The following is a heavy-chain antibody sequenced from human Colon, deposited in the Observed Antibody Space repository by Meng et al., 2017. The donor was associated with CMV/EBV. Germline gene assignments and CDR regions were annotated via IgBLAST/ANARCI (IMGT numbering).Heavy chain of an antibody. V-gene: IGHV4-39*01. CDR3: ARQGGASPTTGVF. D-gene: IGHD1-26*01. J-gene: IGHJ4*02. Sequence: FSGGSSSSSSSYWGWVRQPPGPGFEWIGSLYYTGSTYYNTSLGSRVTMSVDTSRNQFSLKLSSVTAAGTAVYYCARQGGASPTTGVFWGPGILVTVSS. CDR2: LYYTGST. CDR1: GGSSSSSSSY.